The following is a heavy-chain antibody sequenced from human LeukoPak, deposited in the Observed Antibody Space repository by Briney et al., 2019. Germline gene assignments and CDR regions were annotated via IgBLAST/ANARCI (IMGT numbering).Heavy chain of an antibody. Sequence: GGSLRLSCAASGLTFSSYAMSWVRQAPGKGLEWVSAISGSGGSTYYADSVKGRFTISRDNSKNTLYLQMNSLGAEDTAVYYCAKAYCSGGSCYSVYYYYYYMDVWGKGTTVTVSS. CDR3: AKAYCSGGSCYSVYYYYYYMDV. CDR2: ISGSGGST. V-gene: IGHV3-23*01. CDR1: GLTFSSYA. J-gene: IGHJ6*03. D-gene: IGHD2-15*01.